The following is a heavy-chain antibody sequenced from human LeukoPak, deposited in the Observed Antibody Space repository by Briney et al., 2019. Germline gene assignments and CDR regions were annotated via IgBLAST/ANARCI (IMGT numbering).Heavy chain of an antibody. CDR2: INPNSGGT. CDR1: GYTFTSYD. V-gene: IGHV1-2*02. CDR3: ARPNYYDSSGYYDY. Sequence: ASVKVSCKASGYTFTSYDINWVRQATGQGLEWMGWINPNSGGTNFAQRFQGRVTMTRDTSISTAYMELSRLRSDDTAMYYCARPNYYDSSGYYDYWGQGTLVTVSS. D-gene: IGHD3-22*01. J-gene: IGHJ4*02.